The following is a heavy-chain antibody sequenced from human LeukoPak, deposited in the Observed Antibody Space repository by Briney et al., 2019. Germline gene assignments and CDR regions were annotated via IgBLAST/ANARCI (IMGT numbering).Heavy chain of an antibody. CDR3: ARRGPYYYGSGSHDWFDP. CDR1: GGSISSHY. Sequence: SETLSLTCTVSGGSISSHYWSWIRQPPGKGLEWIGYIYYSGSTNYNPSLKSRVTISVDTSKNQFSLNLSSLTAADTAVYYCARRGPYYYGSGSHDWFDPWGQGTLVTVSS. CDR2: IYYSGST. J-gene: IGHJ5*02. D-gene: IGHD3-10*01. V-gene: IGHV4-59*11.